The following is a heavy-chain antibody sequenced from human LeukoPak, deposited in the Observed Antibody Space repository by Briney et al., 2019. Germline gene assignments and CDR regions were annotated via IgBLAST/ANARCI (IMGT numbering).Heavy chain of an antibody. CDR3: ARGDFDFDY. J-gene: IGHJ4*02. D-gene: IGHD3-3*01. Sequence: GGSLRLSCAASGFTFSDYYMSWIRQAPGKGLEWVSYISSSSSYTNYADSVKGRFTISRDNAKNSLYPQMNSLRAEDTAVYYCARGDFDFDYWGRGPLAPVSS. CDR1: GFTFSDYY. CDR2: ISSSSSYT. V-gene: IGHV3-11*06.